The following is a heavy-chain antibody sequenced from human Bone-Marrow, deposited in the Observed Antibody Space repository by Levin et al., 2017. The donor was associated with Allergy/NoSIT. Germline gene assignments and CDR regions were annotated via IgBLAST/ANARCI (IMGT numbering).Heavy chain of an antibody. CDR3: ARDYCSGATCYPLDS. V-gene: IGHV3-21*01. CDR2: ISRNSDFI. D-gene: IGHD2-15*01. CDR1: GFTFEDHA. J-gene: IGHJ4*02. Sequence: GGSLRLSCAASGFTFEDHAMHWVRQVSGKGLEWVSSISRNSDFINYADSVKGRFTISRDNTENSLFLQMNSLRAEDTAVYHCARDYCSGATCYPLDSWGQGTLVTVSS.